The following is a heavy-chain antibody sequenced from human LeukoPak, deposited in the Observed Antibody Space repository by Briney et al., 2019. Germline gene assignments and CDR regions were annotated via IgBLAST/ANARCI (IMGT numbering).Heavy chain of an antibody. D-gene: IGHD1-14*01. Sequence: SETLSLTCAVYGGSFSGYYWSWIRQPPGKGLEWIGEINHSGSTNYNPSLKSRVTISLGTSKNQFSLKLSSVTAADTAVYYCASVEPQHYYYYMDVWGKGTTVTVSS. J-gene: IGHJ6*03. CDR1: GGSFSGYY. V-gene: IGHV4-34*01. CDR3: ASVEPQHYYYYMDV. CDR2: INHSGST.